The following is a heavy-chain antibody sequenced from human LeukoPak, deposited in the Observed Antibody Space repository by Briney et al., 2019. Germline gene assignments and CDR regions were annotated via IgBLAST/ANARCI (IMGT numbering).Heavy chain of an antibody. CDR2: ISYDGSNK. J-gene: IGHJ5*02. Sequence: GGSLRLSCAASGFTFSSYAMHWVRQAPGKGLEWVAVISYDGSNKYYADSVKGRFTISRDNSKNTLYLQMNSLRAEDTAVYYCARTFGPWGQGTLVTVSS. V-gene: IGHV3-30-3*01. CDR1: GFTFSSYA. CDR3: ARTFGP.